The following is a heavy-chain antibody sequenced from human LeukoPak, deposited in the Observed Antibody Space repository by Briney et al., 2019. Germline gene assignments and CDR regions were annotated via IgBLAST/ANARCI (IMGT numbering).Heavy chain of an antibody. V-gene: IGHV3-30*02. CDR1: EFTFSNYG. CDR3: ALVATTTPIDY. D-gene: IGHD5-12*01. J-gene: IGHJ4*02. CDR2: TGYDGSNE. Sequence: GGSLRPSCAASEFTFSNYGMHWVRQVPGKGLEWVAFTGYDGSNEHYADSVKGRFTISRDNSKNTLYLQMNSLRAEDTAVYYCALVATTTPIDYWGQGTLVTVSS.